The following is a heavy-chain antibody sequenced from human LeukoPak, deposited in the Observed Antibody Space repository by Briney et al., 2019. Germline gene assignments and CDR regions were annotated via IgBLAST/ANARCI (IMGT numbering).Heavy chain of an antibody. D-gene: IGHD1-26*01. CDR1: GGTFSSCA. CDR2: IIPIFGTA. J-gene: IGHJ4*02. Sequence: ASVKVSCKASGGTFSSCAISWVRQAPGQGLEWMGGIIPIFGTANYAQKFQGRVTITADESTSTAHMELSSLRSEDTAVYYCAREGSGSSIDYWGQGTLVTVSS. CDR3: AREGSGSSIDY. V-gene: IGHV1-69*13.